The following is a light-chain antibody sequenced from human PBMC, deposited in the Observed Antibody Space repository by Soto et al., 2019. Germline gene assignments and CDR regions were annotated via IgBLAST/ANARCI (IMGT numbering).Light chain of an antibody. CDR3: LSYTSSSTLWV. Sequence: QSALTQPASVSGSPGQSITISCAGSSSDIGAYNYVSWYQHHPGKAPKLMIYDVTNRPSGVSDRFSGSKSGNTASLTISGLQAEDEADYYCLSYTSSSTLWVFGGGTKLTVL. CDR2: DVT. J-gene: IGLJ3*02. CDR1: SSDIGAYNY. V-gene: IGLV2-14*03.